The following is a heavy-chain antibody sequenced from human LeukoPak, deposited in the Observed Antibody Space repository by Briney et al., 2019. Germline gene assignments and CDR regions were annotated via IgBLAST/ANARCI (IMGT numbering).Heavy chain of an antibody. CDR1: GFTFSSYG. V-gene: IGHV3-30*18. CDR3: AKAQAYGGFDY. CDR2: ILYDGSNK. D-gene: IGHD3-16*01. J-gene: IGHJ4*02. Sequence: GGSLRLSCAASGFTFSSYGMHWVRQAPGKGLEWVAVILYDGSNKYCADSVKGRFTISRDNSKNTLYLQMNSLRAEDTAVYYCAKAQAYGGFDYWGQGTLVTVSS.